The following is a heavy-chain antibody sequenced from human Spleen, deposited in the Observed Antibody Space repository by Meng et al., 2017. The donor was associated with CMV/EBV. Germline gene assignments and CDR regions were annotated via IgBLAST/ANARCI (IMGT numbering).Heavy chain of an antibody. J-gene: IGHJ6*02. D-gene: IGHD2-2*01. V-gene: IGHV1-69*10. CDR1: GFTFRNHG. CDR3: ARHLEDIVVVPASTTFDYNYGMDV. Sequence: KISCAASGFTFRNHGMHWVRQAPGQGLEWMGGIIPILDIVDYAQRFQGRVTMTSDTSTNTVYMELSSLRSEDTAVYYCARHLEDIVVVPASTTFDYNYGMDVWGQGTMVTVSS. CDR2: IIPILDIV.